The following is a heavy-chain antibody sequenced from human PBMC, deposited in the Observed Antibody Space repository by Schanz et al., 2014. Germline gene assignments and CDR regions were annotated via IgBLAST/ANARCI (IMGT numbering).Heavy chain of an antibody. CDR2: ISYDGSNK. J-gene: IGHJ6*02. CDR1: GFTLSSYA. Sequence: QVQLLQFGGGVVQPGRSLRLSCAAYGFTLSSYAMHWVRQAPGKGLEWVAVISYDGSNKYYADSVKGRFTISRDNAKNSLFLQMNSLRVEDTAVYYCARLPVGYGSGIWDVWGQGTSVTVSS. CDR3: ARLPVGYGSGIWDV. D-gene: IGHD3-10*01. V-gene: IGHV3-30-3*01.